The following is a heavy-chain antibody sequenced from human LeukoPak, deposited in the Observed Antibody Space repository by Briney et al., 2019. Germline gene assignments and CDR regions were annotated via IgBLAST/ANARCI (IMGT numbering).Heavy chain of an antibody. D-gene: IGHD3-10*01. CDR1: GFNFDDSG. CDR2: ISWKTDTV. Sequence: PGMSLRLSCVASGFNFDDSGMHWVRQPPGKGLEWVSGISWKTDTVGYADSVKGRFTISRDYAKSSLYPQMNSLRPEDTALYYCVKGLLVRGVMPNWFDPWGQGTLVTVSS. V-gene: IGHV3-9*01. J-gene: IGHJ5*02. CDR3: VKGLLVRGVMPNWFDP.